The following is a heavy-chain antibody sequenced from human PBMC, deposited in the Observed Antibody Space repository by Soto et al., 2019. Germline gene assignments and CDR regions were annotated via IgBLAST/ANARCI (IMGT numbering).Heavy chain of an antibody. CDR2: ISYDGNNQ. CDR1: GFTFSSYA. V-gene: IGHV3-30-3*01. Sequence: QVQLMESGGGVVQPGRSLRLSCAASGFTFSSYALHWVRQAPGKGLEWVSVISYDGNNQYYADSVKGRFTISRDNSKNTLYLQMDSLRAEDTAVYFCARERNTLTYYFDYWGQGTLVTVSS. CDR3: ARERNTLTYYFDY. D-gene: IGHD7-27*01. J-gene: IGHJ4*02.